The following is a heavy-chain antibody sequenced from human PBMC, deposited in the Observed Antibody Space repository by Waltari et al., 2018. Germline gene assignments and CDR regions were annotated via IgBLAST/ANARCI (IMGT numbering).Heavy chain of an antibody. V-gene: IGHV4-39*01. D-gene: IGHD3-22*01. CDR1: GGSISSSNYY. CDR2: IYCSGGP. J-gene: IGHJ5*02. Sequence: QLQLQESGPGLVKPSETLSLTCTVSGGSISSSNYYWGWIRQPPGKGLEWIGSIYCSGGPSYNPSLKSRVTISVDTSKNQFYLKLNSVTAADTAVHYCARSGYYDSSGYYWWFDPWAREPWSPSPQ. CDR3: ARSGYYDSSGYYWWFDP.